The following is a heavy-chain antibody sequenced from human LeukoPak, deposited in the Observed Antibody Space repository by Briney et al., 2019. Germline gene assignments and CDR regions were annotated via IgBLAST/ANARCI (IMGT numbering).Heavy chain of an antibody. CDR3: ARFVPSAAFDI. D-gene: IGHD3-10*01. V-gene: IGHV4-30-2*01. CDR2: IYHSGST. Sequence: TSQTLSLTCAVSGGSISSGGYSWSWIRQPPGKGLEWIGYIYHSGSTYYNPSLKSRVTISVDRSKNQFSLKLSSVIAADTAVYYCARFVPSAAFDIWGQGTMVTVSS. J-gene: IGHJ3*02. CDR1: GGSISSGGYS.